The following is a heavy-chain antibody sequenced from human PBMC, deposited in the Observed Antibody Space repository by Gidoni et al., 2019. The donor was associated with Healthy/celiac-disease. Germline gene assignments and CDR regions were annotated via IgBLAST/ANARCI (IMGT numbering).Heavy chain of an antibody. CDR3: VKEAYYYDSSGTQGGYYYGMDV. CDR2: ISSNGGST. Sequence: EVQLVESGGGLVQPGGSLRLSCSASGFTFSSYAMHWVRQAPGKGLEYVSAISSNGGSTYYADSVKGRFTISRDNSKNTLYLQMSSLRAEDTAVYYCVKEAYYYDSSGTQGGYYYGMDVWGQGTTVTVSS. CDR1: GFTFSSYA. V-gene: IGHV3-64D*06. J-gene: IGHJ6*02. D-gene: IGHD3-22*01.